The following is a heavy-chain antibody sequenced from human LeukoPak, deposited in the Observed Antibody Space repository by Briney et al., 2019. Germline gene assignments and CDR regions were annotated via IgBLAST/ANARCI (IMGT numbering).Heavy chain of an antibody. CDR1: GGSMNTYY. V-gene: IGHV4-4*07. CDR3: GRETLVGTTNSLDY. CDR2: VYTSGYS. Sequence: SETLSLTCSVSGGSMNTYYWTWMRQPAGKGLEWIGRVYTSGYSKTNPSLQSRVTMSVDTSKRQLSLMLTSLTAADTAVYFCGRETLVGTTNSLDYGGRGTLATVSS. J-gene: IGHJ4*02. D-gene: IGHD1-26*01.